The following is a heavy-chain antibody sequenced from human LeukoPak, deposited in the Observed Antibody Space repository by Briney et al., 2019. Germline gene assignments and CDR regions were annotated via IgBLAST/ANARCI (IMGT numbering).Heavy chain of an antibody. Sequence: GESLKISCKGSGYRFSDYWIGWVRQMPGKGLEWMGVIYPSDSHNKYSPSFQGQVTISADKSISTAYLQWSSLKASDTAMYYCARQGECLQYYYFDFWGQGTLVTVSS. CDR3: ARQGECLQYYYFDF. CDR1: GYRFSDYW. D-gene: IGHD5-24*01. V-gene: IGHV5-51*01. J-gene: IGHJ4*02. CDR2: IYPSDSHN.